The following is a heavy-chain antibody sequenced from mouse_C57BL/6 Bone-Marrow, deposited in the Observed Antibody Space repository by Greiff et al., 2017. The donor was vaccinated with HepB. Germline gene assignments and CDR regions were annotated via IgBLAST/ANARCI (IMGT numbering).Heavy chain of an antibody. D-gene: IGHD1-1*01. CDR1: GYTFTSYW. V-gene: IGHV1-59*01. CDR2: IDPSDSYT. J-gene: IGHJ3*01. CDR3: ARGYYGTPFAY. Sequence: QVQLQQPGAELVRPGTSVKLSCKASGYTFTSYWMHWVKQRPGQGLEWIGVIDPSDSYTNYTQKFKGNATLTVDTSSSTAYMQRSSLTSEDSAVYYCARGYYGTPFAYWGQGTLVTVSA.